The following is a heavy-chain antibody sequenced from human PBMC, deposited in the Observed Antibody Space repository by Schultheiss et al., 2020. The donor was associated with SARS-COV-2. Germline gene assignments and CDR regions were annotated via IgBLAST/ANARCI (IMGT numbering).Heavy chain of an antibody. CDR3: ARDHRSDDYGDYQSSPDY. CDR2: ISSSGSTI. Sequence: GGSLRLSCAASGFTFSDYYMSWIRQAPGKGLEWVSYISSSGSTIYYADSVKGRFTISRDNAKNSLYLQMNSLRAEDTAVYYCARDHRSDDYGDYQSSPDYWGQGTLVTVSS. J-gene: IGHJ4*02. CDR1: GFTFSDYY. V-gene: IGHV3-11*04. D-gene: IGHD4-17*01.